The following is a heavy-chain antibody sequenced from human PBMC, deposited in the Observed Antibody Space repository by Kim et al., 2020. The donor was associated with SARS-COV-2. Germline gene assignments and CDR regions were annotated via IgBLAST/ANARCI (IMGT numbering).Heavy chain of an antibody. CDR1: GGSISSSSYY. CDR3: ARRATGGAFYGSGAKGAFDI. CDR2: IYYSGST. Sequence: SETLSLTCTVSGGSISSSSYYWGWIRQPPGKGLEWIGSIYYSGSTYYNPSLKSRVTISVDTSKNQFSLKLSSVTAADTAVYYCARRATGGAFYGSGAKGAFDIWGQGTMVTVSS. V-gene: IGHV4-39*01. D-gene: IGHD3-10*01. J-gene: IGHJ3*02.